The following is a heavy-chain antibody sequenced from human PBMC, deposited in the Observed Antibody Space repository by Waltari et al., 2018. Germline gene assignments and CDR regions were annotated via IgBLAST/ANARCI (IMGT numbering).Heavy chain of an antibody. D-gene: IGHD4-17*01. CDR2: INHSGST. V-gene: IGHV4-34*01. CDR1: GGSFSGSY. CDR3: ARGWRPYGDDPHPKAFDP. J-gene: IGHJ5*02. Sequence: QVQLQQWGAGLLKPSETLSLTCAVYGGSFSGSYWRLIRQPPGKGLEWIGEINHSGSTNYNPSLKSRVTISVDTSKNQFSLKLSSVTAADTAVYYCARGWRPYGDDPHPKAFDPWGQGTLVTVSS.